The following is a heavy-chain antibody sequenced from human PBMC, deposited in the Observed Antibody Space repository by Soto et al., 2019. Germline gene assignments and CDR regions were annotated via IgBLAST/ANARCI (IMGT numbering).Heavy chain of an antibody. D-gene: IGHD3-10*01. CDR3: ARALSGSGD. V-gene: IGHV3-30-3*01. Sequence: QVQLVESGGGVVQPGRSLRLSCAASGFAFSSYAMHWVRQAPGKELEWVAVISYDGSNKYYADSVKGRFTISRDNSKNTLYLQMNSLRAEDTAVYYCARALSGSGDWGQGTLVTVSS. CDR1: GFAFSSYA. J-gene: IGHJ4*02. CDR2: ISYDGSNK.